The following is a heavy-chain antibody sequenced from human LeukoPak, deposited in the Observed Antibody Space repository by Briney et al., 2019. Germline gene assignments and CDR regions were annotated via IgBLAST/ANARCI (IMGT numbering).Heavy chain of an antibody. CDR2: INWNGGST. CDR3: GKRGHFYGSTDPYYIDY. D-gene: IGHD3-10*01. J-gene: IGHJ4*02. V-gene: IGHV3-20*04. Sequence: PGGSLRLSCAASGFTFDDYGMSWVRQAPGKGLEWVSGINWNGGSTGYADSVKGRFTISRDNAKNSLYLQVNSLRAEDTALYYCGKRGHFYGSTDPYYIDYWGQGILVTVSS. CDR1: GFTFDDYG.